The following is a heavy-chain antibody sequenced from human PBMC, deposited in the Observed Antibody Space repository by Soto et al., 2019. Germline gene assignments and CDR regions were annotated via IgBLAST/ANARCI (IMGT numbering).Heavy chain of an antibody. Sequence: PSETLSLTCAVYGGSFSGYYWSWIRQPPGKGLEWIGEINHSGSTNYNPSLKSRVTISVDTSKNQFSLKLSSVTAADTAVYYCARGSITIFGVVIRVANWFDPWGQGTLVTSPQ. CDR3: ARGSITIFGVVIRVANWFDP. D-gene: IGHD3-3*01. CDR1: GGSFSGYY. CDR2: INHSGST. V-gene: IGHV4-34*01. J-gene: IGHJ5*02.